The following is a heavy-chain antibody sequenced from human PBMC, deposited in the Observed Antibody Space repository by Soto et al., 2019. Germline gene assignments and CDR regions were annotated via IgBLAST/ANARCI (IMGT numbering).Heavy chain of an antibody. CDR3: AKGAILYLGRYCSSTSCHIWFDP. CDR1: GFTFSSYA. D-gene: IGHD2-2*01. V-gene: IGHV3-23*01. Sequence: PGGSLRLSCAASGFTFSSYAMSWVRQAPGKGLEWVSAISGSGGSTYYADSVKGRFTISRDNSKNTLYLQMNSLRAEDTAVYYCAKGAILYLGRYCSSTSCHIWFDPWGQGTLVTVSS. CDR2: ISGSGGST. J-gene: IGHJ5*02.